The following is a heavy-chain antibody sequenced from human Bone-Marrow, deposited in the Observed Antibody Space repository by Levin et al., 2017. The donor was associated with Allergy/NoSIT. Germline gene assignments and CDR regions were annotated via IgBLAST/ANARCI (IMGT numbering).Heavy chain of an antibody. J-gene: IGHJ3*01. V-gene: IGHV3-30*04. CDR1: GFTFSSYA. CDR3: ARDSKFDPQSSSGWDN. Sequence: PGGSLRLSCAASGFTFSSYAMHWVRQAPGKGLEWVAVISYDGSNKYYADSVKGRFTISRDNSKNTLYLQMNSLRAEDTAVYYCARDSKFDPQSSSGWDNWGQGTMVTVSS. CDR2: ISYDGSNK. D-gene: IGHD6-19*01.